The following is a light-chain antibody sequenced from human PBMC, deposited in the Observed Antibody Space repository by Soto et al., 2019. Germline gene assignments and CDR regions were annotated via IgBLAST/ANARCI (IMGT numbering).Light chain of an antibody. Sequence: QSALTQPASVSGSPGQSITIVCTGTSSDVGGFNYVSWYQHHPCKAPKLMIYEVSNRPSGVSNRFSGSKSGDTASLTISWLQAEDEAHYYCTSYTSTTFVVFGGGTQLTVL. CDR3: TSYTSTTFVV. CDR2: EVS. CDR1: SSDVGGFNY. J-gene: IGLJ2*01. V-gene: IGLV2-14*01.